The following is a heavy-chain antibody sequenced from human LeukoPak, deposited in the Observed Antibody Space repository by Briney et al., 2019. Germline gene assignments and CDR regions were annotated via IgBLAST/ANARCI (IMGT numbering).Heavy chain of an antibody. CDR1: GGTFSSYA. V-gene: IGHV1-69*05. D-gene: IGHD2-2*01. CDR3: ARSASAYCSSTSCQGPFDY. J-gene: IGHJ4*02. Sequence: SVKVSCKASGGTFSSYAISWVRQAPGQGLEWMGGIIPIFGTANYAQKFQGRVTITTDESTSTAYMELSSLRSEDTAVYYCARSASAYCSSTSCQGPFDYWGQGTLVTVSS. CDR2: IIPIFGTA.